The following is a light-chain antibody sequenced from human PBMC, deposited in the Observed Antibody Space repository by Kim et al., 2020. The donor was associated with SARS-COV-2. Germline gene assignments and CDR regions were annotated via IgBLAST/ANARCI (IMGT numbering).Light chain of an antibody. CDR1: SGSIDDRY. CDR3: QSYNRTNVV. CDR2: EDD. J-gene: IGLJ2*01. V-gene: IGLV6-57*03. Sequence: GKTVTLSCTRSSGSIDDRYVQWYQQRPGGVPTIVIYEDDQRPSGVSDRFSGSIDNSSNSASLTISGLKTEDEADYYCQSYNRTNVVFGGGTQLTVL.